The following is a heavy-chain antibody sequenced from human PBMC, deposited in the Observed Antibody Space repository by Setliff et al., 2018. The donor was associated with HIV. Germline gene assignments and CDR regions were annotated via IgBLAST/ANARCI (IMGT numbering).Heavy chain of an antibody. CDR2: IRSKAYGGTT. V-gene: IGHV3-49*04. J-gene: IGHJ4*02. D-gene: IGHD5-18*01. Sequence: PGGSLRLSCTASGFTFGDYAMNWVRQAPGKGLEWVGFIRSKAYGGTTEYAASVKGRFTISRDDSKSIAYLQMNSLKTEDTAMYYCSARYSYGPQFDYWGQGTLVTSPQ. CDR3: SARYSYGPQFDY. CDR1: GFTFGDYA.